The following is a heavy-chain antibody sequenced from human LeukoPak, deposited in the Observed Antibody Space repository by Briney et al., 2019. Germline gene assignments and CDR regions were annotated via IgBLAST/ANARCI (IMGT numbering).Heavy chain of an antibody. D-gene: IGHD5-18*01. CDR1: GFVFSSYA. CDR3: AKRTVGYSYGPLYFDY. V-gene: IGHV3-23*01. J-gene: IGHJ4*02. CDR2: ISGSGGST. Sequence: PGGSLRLSCAASGFVFSSYAMSWVRQAPGKGLEWVSAISGSGGSTYYADSVKGRFTISRDNSKNTLYLQMNSLRAEDTAVYYCAKRTVGYSYGPLYFDYWGQGTLVTVSS.